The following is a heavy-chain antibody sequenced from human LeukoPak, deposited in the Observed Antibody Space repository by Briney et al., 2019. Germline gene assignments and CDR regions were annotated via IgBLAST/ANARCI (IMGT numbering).Heavy chain of an antibody. CDR2: INPSGGST. D-gene: IGHD2-15*01. CDR3: ARELGVYCSGGSCYDDWFDP. V-gene: IGHV1-46*01. J-gene: IGHJ5*02. CDR1: GYTFTSYY. Sequence: ASVTVSCKASGYTFTSYYMHWVRQAPGQGLEWMGIINPSGGSTSYAQKFQGRVTMTRDMSTSTVYMELSSLRSEDTAVYYCARELGVYCSGGSCYDDWFDPWGQGTLVTVSS.